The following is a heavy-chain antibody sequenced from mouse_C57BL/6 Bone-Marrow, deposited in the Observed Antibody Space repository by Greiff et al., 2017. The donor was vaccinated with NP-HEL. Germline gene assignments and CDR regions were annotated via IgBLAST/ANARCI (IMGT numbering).Heavy chain of an antibody. J-gene: IGHJ3*01. Sequence: EVQLQQSGPELVKPGASVKISCKASGYTFTDYYMNWVKQSHGKSLEWIGDINPNNGGTSYNQKFKGKATLTVDKSSSTAYMELRSLTSEDSAVYYCAREDSYGFAYWGQGTLVTVSA. CDR3: AREDSYGFAY. D-gene: IGHD1-1*01. V-gene: IGHV1-26*01. CDR1: GYTFTDYY. CDR2: INPNNGGT.